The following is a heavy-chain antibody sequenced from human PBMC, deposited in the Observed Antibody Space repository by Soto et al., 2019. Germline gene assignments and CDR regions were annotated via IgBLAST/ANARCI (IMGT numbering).Heavy chain of an antibody. D-gene: IGHD2-15*01. CDR3: ATRPPQIVVTLLPFPS. CDR1: GASISSNY. CDR2: IYDSGTT. J-gene: IGHJ5*02. Sequence: SETLSLTCTVSGASISSNYWTWIRQPPGKGLEWIGYIYDSGTTNYNPSLQSRVTISVDTPNNQFSLKLSSMTAADTAVYYCATRPPQIVVTLLPFPSWGQGTPVTVSS. V-gene: IGHV4-59*12.